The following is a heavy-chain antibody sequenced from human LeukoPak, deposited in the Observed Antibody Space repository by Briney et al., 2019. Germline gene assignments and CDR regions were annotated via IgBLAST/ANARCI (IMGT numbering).Heavy chain of an antibody. CDR2: INHGGST. V-gene: IGHV4-34*01. D-gene: IGHD5-24*01. Sequence: SETLSLTCAVYGGSFSGDFWSWIRQSPGKGLEWIGEINHGGSTTYNPSLKSRVTISVDTSKNHFSLNLRSVTAADTAVYYCARRSYNSPFRYWGQGTPVTVSS. CDR3: ARRSYNSPFRY. J-gene: IGHJ4*02. CDR1: GGSFSGDF.